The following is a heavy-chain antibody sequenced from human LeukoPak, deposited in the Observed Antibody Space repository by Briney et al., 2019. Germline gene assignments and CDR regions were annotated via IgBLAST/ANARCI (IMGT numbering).Heavy chain of an antibody. CDR1: GGSISSGDYY. CDR2: IYYSGST. J-gene: IGHJ4*02. D-gene: IGHD5-12*01. V-gene: IGHV4-30-4*01. Sequence: SQTLSHTCTVSGGSISSGDYYWSWNRQPPGKGLEWIGYIYYSGSTYYNPSLKSRVTISVDTSKNQFSLKLSSVTAADTAVYYCARVKRGYSGYDGGMRFDYWGQGTLVTVSS. CDR3: ARVKRGYSGYDGGMRFDY.